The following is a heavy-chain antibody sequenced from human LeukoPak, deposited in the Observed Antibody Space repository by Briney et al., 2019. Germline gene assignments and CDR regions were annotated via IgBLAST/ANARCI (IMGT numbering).Heavy chain of an antibody. CDR1: GFTFSSYA. CDR3: ARGPTGTTIYFDY. D-gene: IGHD1-7*01. J-gene: IGHJ4*02. V-gene: IGHV3-30-3*01. CDR2: ISYDGSNN. Sequence: PGGSLRLSCAASGFTFSSYAMHWVRQAPGKGLEWVAVISYDGSNNYYADSVKGRFTISRDNSKNTLYLQMNSLRAEDTAVYYCARGPTGTTIYFDYWGQGTLVTVSS.